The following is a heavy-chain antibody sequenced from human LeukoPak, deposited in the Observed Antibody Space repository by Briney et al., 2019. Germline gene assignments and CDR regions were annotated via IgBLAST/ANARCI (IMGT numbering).Heavy chain of an antibody. CDR1: GFTFSSYW. D-gene: IGHD1/OR15-1a*01. CDR2: INTDGGRT. J-gene: IGHJ3*02. Sequence: GGSLRLSCEVSGFTFSSYWMHWVRQAPGKGLVWVSRINTDGGRTSYADSVKGRFSISRDNAKNTLYLQMNSLRAEDTAVYYCARDPGPRGDGAFDIWGQGTMVTVSS. CDR3: ARDPGPRGDGAFDI. V-gene: IGHV3-74*01.